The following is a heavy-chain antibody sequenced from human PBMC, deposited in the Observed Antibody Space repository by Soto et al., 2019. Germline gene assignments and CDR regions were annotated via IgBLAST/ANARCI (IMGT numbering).Heavy chain of an antibody. Sequence: SVKVSCKASGGTFSSYTISWVRQAPGQGLEWMGRIIPILGIANYAQKFQGRVTITADKSTSTAYMELSSLRSEDTAVYYCARATSARAVAGIDYWGQGTLVTVAS. CDR2: IIPILGIA. J-gene: IGHJ4*02. D-gene: IGHD6-19*01. CDR3: ARATSARAVAGIDY. V-gene: IGHV1-69*02. CDR1: GGTFSSYT.